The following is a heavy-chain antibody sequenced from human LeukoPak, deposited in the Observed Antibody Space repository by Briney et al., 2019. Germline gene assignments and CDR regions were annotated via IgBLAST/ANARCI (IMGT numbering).Heavy chain of an antibody. CDR3: ARDSSGWFDY. V-gene: IGHV3-30*04. J-gene: IGHJ4*02. CDR2: ISYDGSNN. Sequence: FSSYAXHWVRQAPGKGVEWVAVISYDGSNNYYADSVKGRFTISRDNSKNTLYLQMNSLRAEDTAVYYCARDSSGWFDYWGQGTLVTVSS. CDR1: FSSYA. D-gene: IGHD6-19*01.